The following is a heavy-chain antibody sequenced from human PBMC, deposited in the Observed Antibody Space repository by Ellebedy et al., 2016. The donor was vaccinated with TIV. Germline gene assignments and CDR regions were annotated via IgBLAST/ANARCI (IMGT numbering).Heavy chain of an antibody. CDR3: ARQGLGPFDY. V-gene: IGHV5-51*01. J-gene: IGHJ4*02. CDR1: GYSFTSPW. CDR2: IYPGDSDA. Sequence: KVSCKGSGYSFTSPWIGWVRQMPGKGLEWMGIIYPGDSDATYSPSFQGQVTISADKSISTAYLQWSSLKASDTAMYYCARQGLGPFDYWGQGTLVTVSS. D-gene: IGHD3-16*01.